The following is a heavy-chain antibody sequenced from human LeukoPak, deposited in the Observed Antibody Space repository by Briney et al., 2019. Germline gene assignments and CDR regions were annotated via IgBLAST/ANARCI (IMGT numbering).Heavy chain of an antibody. CDR2: ISSSGSTI. J-gene: IGHJ4*02. V-gene: IGHV3-48*03. CDR3: ARDDSGYDYTFDY. Sequence: PGGSLRLSCAASGLTFSSYEMNWVRQAPGKGLEWVSYISSSGSTIYYADSVKGRFTISRDNAKNSLYLQMNSLRAEDTAVYYCARDDSGYDYTFDYWGQGTLVTVSS. D-gene: IGHD5-12*01. CDR1: GLTFSSYE.